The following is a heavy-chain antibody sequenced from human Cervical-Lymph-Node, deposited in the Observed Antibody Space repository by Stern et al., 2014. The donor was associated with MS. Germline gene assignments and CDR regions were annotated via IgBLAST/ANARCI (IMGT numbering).Heavy chain of an antibody. J-gene: IGHJ6*02. CDR1: GGSVSSAGYY. V-gene: IGHV4-61*08. Sequence: VQLVESGPGLVKPSETLSLTCSVSGGSVSSAGYYWTWIRQPPGKGLEWIGYIYYSGSTTYNPSLKSRITISADTSKNQFSLKLTSVTAADTAMYYCARVLSTISSYGTDVWGQGTTVTVSS. CDR2: IYYSGST. CDR3: ARVLSTISSYGTDV. D-gene: IGHD2-2*01.